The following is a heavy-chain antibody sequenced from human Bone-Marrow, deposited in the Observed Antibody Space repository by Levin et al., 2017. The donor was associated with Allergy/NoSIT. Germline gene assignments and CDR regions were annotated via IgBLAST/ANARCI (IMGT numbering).Heavy chain of an antibody. D-gene: IGHD6-19*01. V-gene: IGHV4-59*01. Sequence: PSETLSLTCTVSGDSFSSFYWSWIRQTPGKGLDWIGYIDHSGSATYNPSLKSRVTMSVDTSAQKLSLSLRSVTAADTAVYYGARVGRLIGVAGSFDSWGRGTLVTVSS. CDR2: IDHSGSA. J-gene: IGHJ4*02. CDR3: ARVGRLIGVAGSFDS. CDR1: GDSFSSFY.